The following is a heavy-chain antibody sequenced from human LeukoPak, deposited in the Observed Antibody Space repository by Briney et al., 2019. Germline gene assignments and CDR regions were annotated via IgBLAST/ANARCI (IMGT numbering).Heavy chain of an antibody. D-gene: IGHD3-3*01. CDR3: ARYDFILISYFDL. CDR1: GFTFSSFW. Sequence: GGSLRLSCAASGFTFSSFWMHWVRQAPGKGLVWVSHTNSDGSTTDYADSVRGRFTISRDNAKNTLYLQMNSLRAEDTAVYHCARYDFILISYFDLWGRGTLVTVSS. CDR2: TNSDGSTT. J-gene: IGHJ2*01. V-gene: IGHV3-74*01.